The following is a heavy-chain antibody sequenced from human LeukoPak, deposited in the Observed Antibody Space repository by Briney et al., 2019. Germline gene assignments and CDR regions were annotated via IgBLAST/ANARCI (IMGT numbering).Heavy chain of an antibody. CDR3: AIDSPPVESFWSGYHSYYYYYMDV. CDR1: GGSLNRRRYY. J-gene: IGHJ6*03. Sequence: LGTPSPPLPVPGGSLNRRRYYLGLVPPPPGTGLGWVGGIYYSGGTYYNPSLKSRVTISVDTSKNQFSLKLSSVTAADTAVYYCAIDSPPVESFWSGYHSYYYYYMDVWGKGTTVTVSS. CDR2: IYYSGGT. D-gene: IGHD3-3*01. V-gene: IGHV4-39*07.